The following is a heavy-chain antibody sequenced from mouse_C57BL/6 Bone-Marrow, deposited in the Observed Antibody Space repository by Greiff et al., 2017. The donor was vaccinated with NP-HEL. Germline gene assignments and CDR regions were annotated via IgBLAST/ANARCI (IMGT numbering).Heavy chain of an antibody. CDR3: ARDPRITTVVAPYYFDY. V-gene: IGHV5-4*01. CDR2: ISDGGSYT. CDR1: GFTFSSYA. Sequence: EVMLVESGGGLVKPGGSLKLSCAASGFTFSSYAMSWVRQTPEKRLEWVATISDGGSYTYYPDNVKGRFTISRDKAKNNLYLQMSHLKSEDTAMYYCARDPRITTVVAPYYFDYWGQGTTLTVSS. J-gene: IGHJ2*01. D-gene: IGHD1-1*01.